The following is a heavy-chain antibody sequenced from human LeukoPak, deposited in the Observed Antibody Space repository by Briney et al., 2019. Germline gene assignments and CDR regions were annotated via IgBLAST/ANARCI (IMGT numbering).Heavy chain of an antibody. V-gene: IGHV4-59*01. Sequence: SETLSLTCTVSGGSISSYYWSWIRQPPGKGLEWIGYIYYSGSTNYNPSLKSRVTMSVDTSKNQFSLKLSSVTAADTAVYYCARGGSRKWLVGPFDYWGQGTLVTVSS. CDR2: IYYSGST. J-gene: IGHJ4*02. CDR3: ARGGSRKWLVGPFDY. D-gene: IGHD6-19*01. CDR1: GGSISSYY.